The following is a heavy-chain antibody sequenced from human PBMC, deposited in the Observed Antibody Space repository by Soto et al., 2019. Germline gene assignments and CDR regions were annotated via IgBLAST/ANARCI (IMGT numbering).Heavy chain of an antibody. CDR1: GYTFRGYY. V-gene: IGHV1-2*02. Sequence: ASVKVSCKASGYTFRGYYIHWVRQAPGQGPEWMGWINPNNGDTKYAQKFQGRVTMTRDMSISTLYMNLTRLTSQDTAVYYCATVGAAAANYGLDVWGQGTTVTVSS. CDR2: INPNNGDT. J-gene: IGHJ6*02. D-gene: IGHD6-13*01. CDR3: ATVGAAAANYGLDV.